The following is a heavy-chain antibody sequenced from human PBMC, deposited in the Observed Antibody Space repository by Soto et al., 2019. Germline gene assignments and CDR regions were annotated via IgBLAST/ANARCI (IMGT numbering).Heavy chain of an antibody. Sequence: EVQLVESGGGLVHPGGSLKLSCAASGFPFNGSAMHWVRQASGKGLEWVGRIRSKPNNYATAYAASLKGRFTISRDDSKNTAYLQMNSLKTEDTAGYYCAGDFYYNMDVWGQGTTVTVSS. CDR1: GFPFNGSA. J-gene: IGHJ6*02. CDR3: AGDFYYNMDV. CDR2: IRSKPNNYAT. V-gene: IGHV3-73*02.